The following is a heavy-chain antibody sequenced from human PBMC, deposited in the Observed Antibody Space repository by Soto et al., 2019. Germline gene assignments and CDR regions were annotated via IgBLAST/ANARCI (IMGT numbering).Heavy chain of an antibody. Sequence: PVGSLRLSCAASGFTFSSYAMSWVRQAPGKGLEWVSAISGSGGSTYYADSVKGRFTISRDNSKNTLYLQMNSLRAEDTAVYYCAKSSDSGSYIYYYYGMDVWGQGTTVTVSS. CDR3: AKSSDSGSYIYYYYGMDV. CDR1: GFTFSSYA. V-gene: IGHV3-23*01. D-gene: IGHD1-26*01. CDR2: ISGSGGST. J-gene: IGHJ6*02.